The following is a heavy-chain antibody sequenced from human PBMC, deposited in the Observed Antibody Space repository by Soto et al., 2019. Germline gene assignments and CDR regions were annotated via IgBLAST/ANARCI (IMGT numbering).Heavy chain of an antibody. V-gene: IGHV4-59*08. CDR1: GGSISSYY. CDR3: ARHYYSSSWYVQAPDY. J-gene: IGHJ4*02. Sequence: SETLSLTCTVSGGSISSYYWSWIRQPPGKGLEWIGYIYYSGSTNYNPSLKSRVTISVDTSKNQFSLKLSSVTAADTAVYYCARHYYSSSWYVQAPDYWGQGTLVTVSS. CDR2: IYYSGST. D-gene: IGHD6-13*01.